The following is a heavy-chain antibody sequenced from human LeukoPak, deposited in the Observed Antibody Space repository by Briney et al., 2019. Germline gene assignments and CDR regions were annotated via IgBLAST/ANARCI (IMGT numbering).Heavy chain of an antibody. Sequence: GESLKISCQCSGYSFTIYWICLVRQMPGKGLEWMGIIYPGDSDTRYSPSFQGQVTISADKSISTAYLQWSSLKASDTAMYYCARRSSNYGFDYYYYVDVWGKGTTVTVSS. CDR3: ARRSSNYGFDYYYYVDV. V-gene: IGHV5-51*01. CDR1: GYSFTIYW. J-gene: IGHJ6*03. CDR2: IYPGDSDT. D-gene: IGHD1-7*01.